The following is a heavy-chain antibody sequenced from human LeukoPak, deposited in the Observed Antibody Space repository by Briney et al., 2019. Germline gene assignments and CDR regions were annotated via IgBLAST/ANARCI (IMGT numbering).Heavy chain of an antibody. CDR3: AKWGVYGDYFDY. J-gene: IGHJ4*02. CDR2: ISGSGGST. D-gene: IGHD4-17*01. Sequence: GSLRLSCAASGFTFSSYAMSWVRQAPGKGLEWVSAISGSGGSTYYADSVKGRFTISRDNSKNTLYLQMNSLRAEDTAVYYCAKWGVYGDYFDYWGQGTPVTVSS. V-gene: IGHV3-23*01. CDR1: GFTFSSYA.